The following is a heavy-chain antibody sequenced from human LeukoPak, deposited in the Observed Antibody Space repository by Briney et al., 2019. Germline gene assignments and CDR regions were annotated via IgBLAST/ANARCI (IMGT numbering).Heavy chain of an antibody. D-gene: IGHD3-22*01. V-gene: IGHV1-18*01. J-gene: IGHJ6*02. Sequence: VASVKVSFKASGYTFSNYGISWVRQAPGRGLEWVGWISAYNGNTHYAQKVQGRVTMTTDTSTSTAYMELRSLRSDDTAVYYCARHYDSSGYYNYNMDVWGQGTTVTVSS. CDR1: GYTFSNYG. CDR2: ISAYNGNT. CDR3: ARHYDSSGYYNYNMDV.